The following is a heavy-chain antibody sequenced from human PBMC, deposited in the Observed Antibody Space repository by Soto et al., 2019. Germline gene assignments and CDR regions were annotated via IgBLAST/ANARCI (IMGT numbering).Heavy chain of an antibody. CDR2: IYYSGST. CDR3: PRDNRGLDY. V-gene: IGHV4-39*02. Sequence: IRKPSGKGLEWIGSIYYSGSTYYNPSLKSRVTISVDTSKNQFSLKLSFVTAADTAVYYCPRDNRGLDYWGQGTPVPGSP. J-gene: IGHJ4*02.